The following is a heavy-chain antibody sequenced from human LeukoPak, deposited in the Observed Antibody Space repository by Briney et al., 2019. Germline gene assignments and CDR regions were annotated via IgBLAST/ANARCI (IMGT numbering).Heavy chain of an antibody. Sequence: GGSLRLSCAASGFNFSDYSMTWVRQAPGKGLEWVSAISGSGGSTYYADSVKGRFTISRDNSENTLYLQMNSLRAEDTAVYYCAKRGYYGSGTPDGAFDIWGQGTMVTVSS. J-gene: IGHJ3*02. D-gene: IGHD3-10*01. CDR2: ISGSGGST. V-gene: IGHV3-23*01. CDR1: GFNFSDYS. CDR3: AKRGYYGSGTPDGAFDI.